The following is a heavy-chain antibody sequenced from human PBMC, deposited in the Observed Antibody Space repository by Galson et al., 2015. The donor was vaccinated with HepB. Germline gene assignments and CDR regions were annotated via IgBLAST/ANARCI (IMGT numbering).Heavy chain of an antibody. V-gene: IGHV3-53*01. CDR3: TTGALFRGYHYMDG. J-gene: IGHJ6*03. D-gene: IGHD3-10*01. Sequence: SLRLSCAVSGFTGSTNHMSWVRQAPGKGLDWVSLIHGACITRYAESVKGRFTISRDSSKKPMYLQMNSLRAEDTAVYYCTTGALFRGYHYMDGWGKGTTVTVSS. CDR2: IHGACIT. CDR1: GFTGSTNH.